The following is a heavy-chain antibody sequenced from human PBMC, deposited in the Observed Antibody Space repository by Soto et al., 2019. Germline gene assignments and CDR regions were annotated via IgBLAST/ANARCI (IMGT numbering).Heavy chain of an antibody. CDR3: ATDIHYEDYFDY. V-gene: IGHV1-24*01. Sequence: GASVKVSCKVSGYTLTELSMHWVRRSPGKGLEWMGGFDPEDGETIYAQKFQGRVTMTEDTSTDTAYMELSSLRSEDTAVYYCATDIHYEDYFDYWGQGTLVTVSS. J-gene: IGHJ4*02. D-gene: IGHD4-17*01. CDR2: FDPEDGET. CDR1: GYTLTELS.